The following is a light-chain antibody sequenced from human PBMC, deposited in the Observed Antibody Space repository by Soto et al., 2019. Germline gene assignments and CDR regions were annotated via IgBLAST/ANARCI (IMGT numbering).Light chain of an antibody. J-gene: IGLJ3*02. CDR2: LNSDGSH. CDR1: RGHSSYA. CDR3: QTWGTGIRV. V-gene: IGLV4-69*01. Sequence: QPVLTQSPSASASLGASVKLTCTLSRGHSSYAIAWHQQQPEKGPRYLMNLNSDGSHTKGDGIPDRFSGSSSGAERYLTISRLQSEDEADYYCQTWGTGIRVFGGGTKLTVL.